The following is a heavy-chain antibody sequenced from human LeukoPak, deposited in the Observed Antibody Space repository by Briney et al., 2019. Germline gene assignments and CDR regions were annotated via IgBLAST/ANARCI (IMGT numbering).Heavy chain of an antibody. D-gene: IGHD5/OR15-5a*01. J-gene: IGHJ6*02. CDR1: GFAFSSYA. Sequence: GGSLRLSCAASGFAFSSYAMSWVRQAPGKGLEWVSAISGSGGSTYYADSVKGRFTISRDNSNNTLYLQMNSLRAEDTAVYYCAKRSPPSVEYYYYGMDVWGQGTTVTVSS. CDR2: ISGSGGST. V-gene: IGHV3-23*01. CDR3: AKRSPPSVEYYYYGMDV.